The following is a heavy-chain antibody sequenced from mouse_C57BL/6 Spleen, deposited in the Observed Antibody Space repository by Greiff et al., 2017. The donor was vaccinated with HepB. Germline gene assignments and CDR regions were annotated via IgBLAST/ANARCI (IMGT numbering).Heavy chain of an antibody. Sequence: EVKLQESGPGLVKPSQSLSLTCSVTGYSITSGYYWNWIRQFPGNKLEWMGYISYDGSNNYNPSLKNRISITRDTSKNQFFLKLNSVTTEDTATYYCARRGDYDVRGFDYWGQGTTLTVSS. CDR1: GYSITSGYY. CDR3: ARRGDYDVRGFDY. D-gene: IGHD2-4*01. CDR2: ISYDGSN. V-gene: IGHV3-6*01. J-gene: IGHJ2*01.